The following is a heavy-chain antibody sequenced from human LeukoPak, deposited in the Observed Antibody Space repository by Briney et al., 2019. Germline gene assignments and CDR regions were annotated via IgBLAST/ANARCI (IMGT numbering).Heavy chain of an antibody. D-gene: IGHD3-22*01. V-gene: IGHV1-69*06. CDR1: GGTFSTYA. J-gene: IGHJ4*02. CDR3: TRHYDSSGYPSLNYFDY. CDR2: VIPMFGTA. Sequence: SVKVSCKASGGTFSTYAISWVRQAPGQGLEWMGRVIPMFGTADYAQKSQGRVTITADKSTSTAYMELSSLRSEDTAVYYCTRHYDSSGYPSLNYFDYWGQGTLVTVSS.